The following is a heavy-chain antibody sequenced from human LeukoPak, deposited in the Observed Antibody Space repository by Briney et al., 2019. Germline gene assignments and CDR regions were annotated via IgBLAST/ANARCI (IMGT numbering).Heavy chain of an antibody. Sequence: SLRLSCAASVFTFSINYMICVRHAPRKGRECGSSMSSISGYIYYSDSVKGRFTIPRDNAKNSVYLQMNSLRAGDTAVYYCARLNLPLSSTWYDSVYWGQGTLVTVSS. D-gene: IGHD6-13*01. CDR3: ARLNLPLSSTWYDSVY. CDR1: VFTFSINY. J-gene: IGHJ4*02. V-gene: IGHV3-21*01. CDR2: MSSISGYI.